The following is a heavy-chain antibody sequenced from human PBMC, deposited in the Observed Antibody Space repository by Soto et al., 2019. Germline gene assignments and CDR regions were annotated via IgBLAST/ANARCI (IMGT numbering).Heavy chain of an antibody. V-gene: IGHV4-4*02. CDR2: IHHRKGT. Sequence: QVQLQESGPRLVKPSGTLSLTCAVSGGSIDSDKWWSWVRQPPGKGLEWIGEIHHRKGTNYNPSLKGLSTMSLDKSSHQFGLNLNSVTAADMAVYFCARGGDCQFGSWGQGILVTVS. J-gene: IGHJ4*02. D-gene: IGHD2-15*01. CDR1: GGSIDSDKW. CDR3: ARGGDCQFGS.